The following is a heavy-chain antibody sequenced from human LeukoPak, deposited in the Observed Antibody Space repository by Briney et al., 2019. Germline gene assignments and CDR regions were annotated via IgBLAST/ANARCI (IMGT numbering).Heavy chain of an antibody. Sequence: ASVKVSCKASGYTFTSYDINWVRQATGQGLEWMGWMNPNSGNTGYAQKFQGRVTMTRSTSISTAYMELSSLRSEDTAVYYCARVNSGWGPYYYYYYYMDVWGKGTTVTVSS. CDR1: GYTFTSYD. J-gene: IGHJ6*03. CDR3: ARVNSGWGPYYYYYYYMDV. V-gene: IGHV1-8*01. D-gene: IGHD6-19*01. CDR2: MNPNSGNT.